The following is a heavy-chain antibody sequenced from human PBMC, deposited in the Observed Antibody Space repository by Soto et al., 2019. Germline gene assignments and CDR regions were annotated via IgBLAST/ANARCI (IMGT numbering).Heavy chain of an antibody. Sequence: GGSLRLSCAASGFTFSSYWMSWVRQAPGKGLEWVANIKQDGSGRYSVDSVKGRFTISRDNTKDSLYLQMNSLRAEDTAVYYCARGIGVDVWGQGTTVTVS. D-gene: IGHD3-10*01. V-gene: IGHV3-7*03. CDR1: GFTFSSYW. J-gene: IGHJ6*02. CDR3: ARGIGVDV. CDR2: IKQDGSGR.